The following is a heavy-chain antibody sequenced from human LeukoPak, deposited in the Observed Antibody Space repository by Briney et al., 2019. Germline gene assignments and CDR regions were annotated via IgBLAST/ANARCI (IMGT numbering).Heavy chain of an antibody. D-gene: IGHD4-23*01. CDR2: INPSGGST. V-gene: IGHV1-46*01. CDR3: ARDAVDRLYDY. Sequence: ASVKVSCKASGYTFTSYYMHWVRQAPGQGLEWMGIINPSGGSTSYAQKFQGRVTMTRDTSTSTVYTELSSLRSEDTAVYHCARDAVDRLYDYWGQGTLVTVSS. CDR1: GYTFTSYY. J-gene: IGHJ4*02.